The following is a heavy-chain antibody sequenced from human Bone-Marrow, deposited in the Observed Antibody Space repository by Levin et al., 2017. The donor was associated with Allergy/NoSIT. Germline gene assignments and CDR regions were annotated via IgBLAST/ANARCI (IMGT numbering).Heavy chain of an antibody. V-gene: IGHV4-59*01. D-gene: IGHD6-6*01. CDR3: ARRPARSFYYMDV. J-gene: IGHJ6*03. CDR1: RGSTNNYY. CDR2: VFSSGST. Sequence: PSETLSLTCTVSRGSTNNYYWTWIRQSPGKGLEWIGYVFSSGSTDYNPSLINRVTISLDASKKQFSLRLRSVTAADTAVYFCARRPARSFYYMDVWGKGTTVTVSS.